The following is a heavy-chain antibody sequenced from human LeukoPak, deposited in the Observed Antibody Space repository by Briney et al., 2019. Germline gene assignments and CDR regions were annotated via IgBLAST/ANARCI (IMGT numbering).Heavy chain of an antibody. CDR2: LYYSGST. CDR3: TRYCSGGSCYENNWFDP. V-gene: IGHV4-30-4*01. Sequence: SETLSLTCTVSGGSISRGVYYWSWISQPPGKGLEWLGYLYYSGSTYYNPSLMSRVTISVDTSKNQFSLKLSSVTAADTAVYYCTRYCSGGSCYENNWFDPWGQGTLVTVSS. D-gene: IGHD2-15*01. CDR1: GGSISRGVYY. J-gene: IGHJ5*02.